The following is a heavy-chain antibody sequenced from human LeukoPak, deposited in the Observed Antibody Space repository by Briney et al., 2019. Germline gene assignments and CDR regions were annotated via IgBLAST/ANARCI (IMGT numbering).Heavy chain of an antibody. J-gene: IGHJ4*02. D-gene: IGHD6-13*01. CDR2: INHSGST. V-gene: IGHV4-34*01. CDR1: GGSFSGYY. CDR3: AREHSSSWH. Sequence: SETLSLTCAVYGGSFSGYYWSWIRQPPGKGLEWIGEINHSGSTNYNPSLKSRVTISVDTSKNQFSLKLSSVAAADTAVYYCAREHSSSWHWGQGTLVTVSS.